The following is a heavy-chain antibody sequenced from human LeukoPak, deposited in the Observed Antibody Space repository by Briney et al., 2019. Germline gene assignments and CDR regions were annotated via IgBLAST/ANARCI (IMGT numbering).Heavy chain of an antibody. CDR3: AGRGTMVRGVFAP. D-gene: IGHD3-10*01. V-gene: IGHV3-30*02. J-gene: IGHJ5*02. CDR1: GFTFSSYG. Sequence: GGSLRLSCAASGFTFSSYGMHWVRQAPGKGLEWVAFIRYDGSNKYYADSVKGRFTISRDNSKNTLYLQMNSLRAEDTAVYYCAGRGTMVRGVFAPWGQGTLVTVSS. CDR2: IRYDGSNK.